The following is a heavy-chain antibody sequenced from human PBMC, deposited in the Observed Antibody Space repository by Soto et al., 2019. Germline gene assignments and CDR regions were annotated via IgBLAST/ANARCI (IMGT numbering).Heavy chain of an antibody. V-gene: IGHV6-1*01. CDR1: GDSVSSNRAA. D-gene: IGHD1-26*01. J-gene: IGHJ4*02. CDR3: ARVPYSGSYHFDY. CDR2: TYYRSKWFS. Sequence: SQTLSLTCAISGDSVSSNRAAWHWIRQSPSRGLEWLGRTYYRSKWFSDYAVSVKSRLTINADTSKNQISLQLSSVTPEDTALYFCARVPYSGSYHFDYWGQGTLVTVSS.